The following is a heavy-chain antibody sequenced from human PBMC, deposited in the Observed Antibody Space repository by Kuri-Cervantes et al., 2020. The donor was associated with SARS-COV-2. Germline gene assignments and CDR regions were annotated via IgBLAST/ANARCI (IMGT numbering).Heavy chain of an antibody. J-gene: IGHJ4*02. Sequence: ASVKVSCKASGYTFTGYYMHWVRQATGQGLEWMGWMNPNSGNTGYAQKFQGRVTITRNTSISTAYMELNSLRSEDTALYYCATSPGAPYYFDYWGQGTLVTVSS. CDR1: GYTFTGYY. V-gene: IGHV1-8*03. CDR3: ATSPGAPYYFDY. CDR2: MNPNSGNT. D-gene: IGHD3-16*01.